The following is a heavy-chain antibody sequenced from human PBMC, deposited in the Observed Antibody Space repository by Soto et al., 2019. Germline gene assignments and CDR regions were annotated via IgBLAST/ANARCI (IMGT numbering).Heavy chain of an antibody. CDR3: ARHRRIELAYPFNWFDP. J-gene: IGHJ5*02. D-gene: IGHD3-3*02. CDR2: VYYSGST. V-gene: IGHV4-59*01. CDR1: GGSISSAY. Sequence: TSETLSLTCTVSGGSISSAYWSWIRQPPGEGLEWIGYVYYSGSTKYNPSLKSRVTISVDTSKKQFSLNLSSVTAADTAVYYCARHRRIELAYPFNWFDPWGQGTLVTVSS.